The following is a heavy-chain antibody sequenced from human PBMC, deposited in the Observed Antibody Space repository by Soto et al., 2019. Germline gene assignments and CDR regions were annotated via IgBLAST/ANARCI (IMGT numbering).Heavy chain of an antibody. CDR3: AGFVVPASRNTGFDY. Sequence: LSLTCTVSGVSINTNNYYWGWVRQPPGKGLEWIGNIFYSGSTFYNPSLRGRLTISVDTSKNQFSLRLNSVTAADAAVYYCAGFVVPASRNTGFDYWGQGTLVTVSS. CDR1: GVSINTNNYY. V-gene: IGHV4-39*01. J-gene: IGHJ4*02. D-gene: IGHD2-15*01. CDR2: IFYSGST.